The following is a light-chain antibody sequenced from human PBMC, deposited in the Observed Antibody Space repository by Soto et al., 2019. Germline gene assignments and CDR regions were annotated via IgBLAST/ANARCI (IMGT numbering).Light chain of an antibody. CDR3: QQRRNWPPYT. V-gene: IGKV3-11*01. CDR2: DAS. J-gene: IGKJ2*01. Sequence: EIVLTQSPATLSLSPGERATLSCRASQSVSSYLAWYQQKPGQAPRLLIYDASNRATGIPARFSGSGSGTDFTLTISSLEPEDFAVYYCQQRRNWPPYTFGQETKLEIK. CDR1: QSVSSY.